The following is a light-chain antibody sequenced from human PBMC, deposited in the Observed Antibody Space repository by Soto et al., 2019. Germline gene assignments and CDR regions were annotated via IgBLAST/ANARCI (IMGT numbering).Light chain of an antibody. Sequence: QTALTQPPSASGFPGQSVTISCTGAASNVGGYNYVSWYQQHPGKAPKLIISEFRQRPSGVPDRFFASKSGNTASLTVSGLQAEDEADYYCCSYAGSNNVIFGGGTKLTVL. J-gene: IGLJ2*01. CDR1: ASNVGGYNY. CDR3: CSYAGSNNVI. CDR2: EFR. V-gene: IGLV2-8*01.